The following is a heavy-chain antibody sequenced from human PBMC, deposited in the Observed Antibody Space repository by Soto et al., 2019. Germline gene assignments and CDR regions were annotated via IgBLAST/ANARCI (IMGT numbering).Heavy chain of an antibody. Sequence: EVQLVESRGGLVQPGGSLRLSCAVSGFTFSSYWMHWVRQDPGKGLVWVSSINTDGTSTQYADSVKGRFTVSRDNAKNTLYLQMNSLRAEDTAVYYCAKDLSWGQSEYWGQGTQVTVSS. CDR3: AKDLSWGQSEY. CDR1: GFTFSSYW. CDR2: INTDGTST. J-gene: IGHJ4*02. D-gene: IGHD3-16*01. V-gene: IGHV3-74*03.